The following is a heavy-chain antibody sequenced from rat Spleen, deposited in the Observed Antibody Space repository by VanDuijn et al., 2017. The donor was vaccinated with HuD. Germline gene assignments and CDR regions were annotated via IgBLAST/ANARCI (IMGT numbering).Heavy chain of an antibody. Sequence: EVQLVESGGGLVQPGRSLKLSCAASGFSFSSFPMAWVRQAPKKGLEWVATISSGGGATYYSDSVKGRFTISRDNTNSTLYLQMDSLRSEDTATYYCARRYYSGFDYWGQGVMVTVSS. CDR3: ARRYYSGFDY. V-gene: IGHV5-46*01. CDR2: ISSGGGAT. CDR1: GFSFSSFP. J-gene: IGHJ2*01. D-gene: IGHD1-1*01.